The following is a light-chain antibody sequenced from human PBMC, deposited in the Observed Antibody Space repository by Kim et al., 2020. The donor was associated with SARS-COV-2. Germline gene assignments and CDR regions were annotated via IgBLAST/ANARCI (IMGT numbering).Light chain of an antibody. J-gene: IGKJ3*01. Sequence: DIQMTQSPSSLSASVGDRVIITCQASQDITNYLNWYQQRPGKAPKLLIYDASNLEKGVPSSFSGSGSGTDFTFTISSLQPEDIATYYCQQYDNLFTFGPGTKVDIK. CDR1: QDITNY. CDR3: QQYDNLFT. V-gene: IGKV1-33*01. CDR2: DAS.